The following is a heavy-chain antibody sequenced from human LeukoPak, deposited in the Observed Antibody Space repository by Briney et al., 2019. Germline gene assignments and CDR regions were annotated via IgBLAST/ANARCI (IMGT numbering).Heavy chain of an antibody. D-gene: IGHD1-26*01. CDR1: GFTFSSYG. CDR2: INGNGAAT. Sequence: GGSLRLSCAASGFTFSSYGMHWVRQAPGKGLEWVSTINGNGAATYYADSFKDRFLISRDDSKSTVYLRMNKLRVEDSGLYYCANGLAASGNFLLRDYYYFIDVWGKGTTVIVS. J-gene: IGHJ6*03. CDR3: ANGLAASGNFLLRDYYYFIDV. V-gene: IGHV3-23*01.